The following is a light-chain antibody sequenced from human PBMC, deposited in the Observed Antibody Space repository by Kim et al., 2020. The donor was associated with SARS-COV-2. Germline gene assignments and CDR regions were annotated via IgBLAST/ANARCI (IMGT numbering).Light chain of an antibody. Sequence: DIQMTQSPSSLSASVGDRVTITCQASQDISNYLNWYQQKPGKAPKLLIYDASNLETGVPSRFSGSGSGTDFTFTISSLQPEDIATYYCQQYDNLLSLFGPGTKVDIK. CDR2: DAS. J-gene: IGKJ3*01. V-gene: IGKV1-33*01. CDR1: QDISNY. CDR3: QQYDNLLSL.